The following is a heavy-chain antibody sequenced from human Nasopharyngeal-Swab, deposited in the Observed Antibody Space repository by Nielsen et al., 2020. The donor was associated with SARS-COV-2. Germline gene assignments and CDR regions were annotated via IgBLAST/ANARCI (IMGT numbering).Heavy chain of an antibody. CDR1: GGSFSANY. D-gene: IGHD3-22*01. V-gene: IGHV4-34*01. J-gene: IGHJ3*02. CDR3: ARAGLYYYDSSGYYEDAFDI. Sequence: SETLSLTCAVSGGSFSANYWGWIRQPPGKGLEWIGEINHSGSTNYNPSLKSRVTISVDTSKNQFSLKLSSVTAADTAVYYCARAGLYYYDSSGYYEDAFDIWGQGTMVTVSS. CDR2: INHSGST.